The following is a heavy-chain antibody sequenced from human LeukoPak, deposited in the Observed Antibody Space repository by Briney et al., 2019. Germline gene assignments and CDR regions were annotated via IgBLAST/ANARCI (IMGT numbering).Heavy chain of an antibody. CDR3: AKVEMATIGYYYYGMDV. CDR2: ISGSGGST. D-gene: IGHD5-24*01. J-gene: IGHJ6*02. V-gene: IGHV3-23*01. Sequence: HPGGSLRLSCAASGFTFSSYAMSWVRKAPGKGLEWVSAISGSGGSTYYADSVKGRFTISRDNSKNTLYLQMNSLRAEDTAVYYCAKVEMATIGYYYYGMDVWGQGTTVTVSS. CDR1: GFTFSSYA.